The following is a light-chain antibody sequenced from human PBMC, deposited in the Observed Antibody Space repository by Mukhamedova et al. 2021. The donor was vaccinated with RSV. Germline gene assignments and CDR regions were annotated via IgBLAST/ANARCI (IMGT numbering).Light chain of an antibody. Sequence: WYQRRVHGKGPKLLIYAASSLQRGVPSRFSGSGSGTDFTLTISSLQSEDFATYYCQQSHSFPLTFGGGTEVDI. CDR3: QQSHSFPLT. J-gene: IGKJ4*01. V-gene: IGKV1-39*01. CDR2: AAS.